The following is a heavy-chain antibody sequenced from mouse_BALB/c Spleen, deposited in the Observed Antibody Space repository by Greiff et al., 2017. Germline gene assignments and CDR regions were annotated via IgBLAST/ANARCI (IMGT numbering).Heavy chain of an antibody. Sequence: QVQLKQSGPGLVAPSQSLSITCTVSGFSLTSYGVHWVRQPPGKGLEWLGVIWAGGSTDYNAAFISRLSISKDNSKSQVFFKMNSLQADDTAIYYCASSYYYGSSLLDYWGQGTSVTVSS. D-gene: IGHD1-1*01. V-gene: IGHV2-4*02. CDR1: GFSLTSYG. J-gene: IGHJ4*01. CDR3: ASSYYYGSSLLDY. CDR2: IWAGGST.